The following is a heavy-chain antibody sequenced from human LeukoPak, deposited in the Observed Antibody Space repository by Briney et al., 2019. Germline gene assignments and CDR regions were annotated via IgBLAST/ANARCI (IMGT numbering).Heavy chain of an antibody. Sequence: SETLSLTCTVSGGSISSYYWSWIRQPPGKGLDWIGYIYYSGSTNYNPSLRSRVTMSLDTSKNQFSLRLSSVTAADTAVYYCSRDQTSYDVLTGSFTQYYFDDWGQGIQVTVSS. J-gene: IGHJ4*02. CDR1: GGSISSYY. V-gene: IGHV4-59*12. CDR3: SRDQTSYDVLTGSFTQYYFDD. CDR2: IYYSGST. D-gene: IGHD3-9*01.